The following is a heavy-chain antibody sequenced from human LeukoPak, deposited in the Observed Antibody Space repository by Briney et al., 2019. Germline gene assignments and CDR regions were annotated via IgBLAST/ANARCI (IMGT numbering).Heavy chain of an antibody. V-gene: IGHV3-53*01. D-gene: IGHD6-13*01. CDR2: IYIDGTT. CDR1: GFIVSHNY. CDR3: ARGPRYSFY. J-gene: IGHJ4*02. Sequence: AGGSLRRSCAASGFIVSHNYMTWVRQAPGKGLEWSSVIYIDGTTYDADSVKGRFTISSDQANNTLHLKMNPLRDEDTAVYYCARGPRYSFYWGQGTLVSVPS.